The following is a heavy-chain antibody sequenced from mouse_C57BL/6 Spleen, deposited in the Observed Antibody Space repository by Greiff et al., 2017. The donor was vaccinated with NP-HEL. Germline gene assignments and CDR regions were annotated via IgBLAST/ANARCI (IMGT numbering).Heavy chain of an antibody. V-gene: IGHV1-72*01. CDR1: GYTFTSYW. CDR3: GRGDYYGSGWYFEV. J-gene: IGHJ1*03. CDR2: IDPNSGGT. D-gene: IGHD1-1*01. Sequence: QVQLQQPGAELVKPGASVKLSCKASGYTFTSYWMHWVKQRPGQGLEWIGRIDPNSGGTKYNEKFKSKATLTVDKPSSTAYMQLSSLTSEDSAVYYCGRGDYYGSGWYFEVWGTGGTGTVSS.